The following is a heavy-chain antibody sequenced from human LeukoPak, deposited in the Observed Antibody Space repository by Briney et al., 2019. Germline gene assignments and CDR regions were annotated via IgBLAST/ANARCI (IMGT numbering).Heavy chain of an antibody. V-gene: IGHV5-51*01. CDR2: IYPGDSDT. J-gene: IGHJ5*02. D-gene: IGHD1-26*01. CDR1: GYSFTSYW. CDR3: ARHWLSGERVNWFDP. Sequence: GESLKISCKGSGYSFTSYWIGWVCQMPGKGLEWMGIIYPGDSDTRYSPSFQGQVTISADKSISTAYLQWSSLKASDTAMYYCARHWLSGERVNWFDPWGQGTLVTVSS.